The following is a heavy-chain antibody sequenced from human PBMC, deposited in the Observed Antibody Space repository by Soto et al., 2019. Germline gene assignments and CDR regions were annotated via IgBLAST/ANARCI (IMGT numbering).Heavy chain of an antibody. J-gene: IGHJ6*03. D-gene: IGHD6-6*01. CDR1: GFTFSSYS. CDR2: ISSSSSYI. V-gene: IGHV3-21*01. Sequence: GGSLRLSCAASGFTFSSYSMNWVRQAPGKGLEWVSSISSSSSYIYYADSVKGRFTISRDNAKNSLYLQMNSLRAEDTAVYYCAVKYSSSSLYYYYYMDVWGKGTTVTVSS. CDR3: AVKYSSSSLYYYYYMDV.